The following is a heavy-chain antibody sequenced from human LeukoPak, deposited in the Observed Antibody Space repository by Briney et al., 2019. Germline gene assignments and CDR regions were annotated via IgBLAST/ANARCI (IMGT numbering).Heavy chain of an antibody. Sequence: GGSLRLSCAASGFTFSSYGMHWVRQAPGKGLEWVAVISYDGSNKYYADSVKGRFTISRDNAKNSLYLQMNSLRAEDTAVYYCARGSRVRWAFDIWGQGTMVTVSS. CDR1: GFTFSSYG. CDR2: ISYDGSNK. D-gene: IGHD3-10*02. CDR3: ARGSRVRWAFDI. V-gene: IGHV3-30*03. J-gene: IGHJ3*02.